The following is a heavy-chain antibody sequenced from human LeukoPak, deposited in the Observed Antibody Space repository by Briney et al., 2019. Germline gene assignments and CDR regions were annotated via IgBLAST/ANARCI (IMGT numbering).Heavy chain of an antibody. D-gene: IGHD3-22*01. V-gene: IGHV4-59*12. J-gene: IGHJ4*02. Sequence: SETLSLTCTVYGGSFSGYYWSWIRQPPGRGLEWIGYIYYSGSTYYNPSLKSRVTISVDTSKNQFSLKLSSVTAADTAVYYCARGRRGASGYFISYYFDYWGQGTRVTVSS. CDR1: GGSFSGYY. CDR2: IYYSGST. CDR3: ARGRRGASGYFISYYFDY.